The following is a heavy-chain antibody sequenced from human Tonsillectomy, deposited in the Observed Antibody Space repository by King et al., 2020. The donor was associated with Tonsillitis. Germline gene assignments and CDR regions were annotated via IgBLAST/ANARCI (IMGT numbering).Heavy chain of an antibody. CDR1: GFTFSSYA. J-gene: IGHJ3*02. CDR3: AGSYYYDSSGYYADDAFDI. V-gene: IGHV3-30*01. CDR2: ISYDGSNK. Sequence: VQLVESGGGVVQPGRSLRLSCAASGFTFSSYAMHWVRQAPGKGLEWVAVISYDGSNKYYADSVKGRFTISRDNSKNTLFLQMNSLRAEDTAVYYCAGSYYYDSSGYYADDAFDIWGQGTMVTVSS. D-gene: IGHD3-22*01.